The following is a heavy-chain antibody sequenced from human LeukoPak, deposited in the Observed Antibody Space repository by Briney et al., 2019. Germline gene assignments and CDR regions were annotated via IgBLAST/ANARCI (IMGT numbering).Heavy chain of an antibody. Sequence: SLKVSCKASGGTFSRYAISWVRQAPGQGLEWMGGIIPMLGISNYAQKYQCRVTITADESTSTAYMELSSLRSEDTAVYYCARDRPYTGGWRGFDYWGQGTLVTVSS. J-gene: IGHJ4*02. D-gene: IGHD6-19*01. CDR3: ARDRPYTGGWRGFDY. CDR1: GGTFSRYA. CDR2: IIPMLGIS. V-gene: IGHV1-69*01.